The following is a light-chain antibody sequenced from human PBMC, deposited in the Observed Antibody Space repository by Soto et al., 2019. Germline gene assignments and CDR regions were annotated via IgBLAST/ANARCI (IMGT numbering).Light chain of an antibody. CDR3: SSYAGSNTPYV. CDR1: SSDVGGYNY. J-gene: IGLJ1*01. CDR2: EVS. Sequence: QSVLTQPPSASGSPGQSVTISCTGTSSDVGGYNYVSWYQQHPGQAPKLMIYEVSKRPSGVPDRFSGSKSGNTASLTVSGLQAEDEADYYCSSYAGSNTPYVFGTGTKLTVL. V-gene: IGLV2-8*01.